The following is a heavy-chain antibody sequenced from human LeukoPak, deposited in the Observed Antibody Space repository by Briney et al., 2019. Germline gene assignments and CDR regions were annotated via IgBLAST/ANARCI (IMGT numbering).Heavy chain of an antibody. CDR3: AREGDYYDSSGYSSRSY. CDR1: GGTFSSYA. Sequence: ASVKVSCKASGGTFSSYAISWVRQAPGQGLEWMGRIIPIFGTANYAQKFQGRVTITTDESKSTAYLVLSSLRSEDTAVYYCAREGDYYDSSGYSSRSYWGQGTLVTVSS. J-gene: IGHJ4*02. D-gene: IGHD3-22*01. V-gene: IGHV1-69*05. CDR2: IIPIFGTA.